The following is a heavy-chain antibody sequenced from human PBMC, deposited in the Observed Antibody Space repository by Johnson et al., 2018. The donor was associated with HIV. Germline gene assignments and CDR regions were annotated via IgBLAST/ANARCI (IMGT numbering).Heavy chain of an antibody. CDR2: IRYDGSNK. Sequence: QMLLVESGGGVVQPGGSLRLSCVASGFTFSSYGMHWVRQAPGKGLEWVAFIRYDGSNKYYADSVKGRFTISRDNSKNTLYLQMNSLRAEDTAVYYCAKGDTVVGAKYAFDFWGQGTMVTVSS. J-gene: IGHJ3*01. CDR1: GFTFSSYG. D-gene: IGHD1-26*01. CDR3: AKGDTVVGAKYAFDF. V-gene: IGHV3-30*02.